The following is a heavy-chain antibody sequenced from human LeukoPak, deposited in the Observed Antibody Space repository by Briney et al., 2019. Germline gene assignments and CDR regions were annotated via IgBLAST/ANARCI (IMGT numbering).Heavy chain of an antibody. D-gene: IGHD2-2*01. V-gene: IGHV1-18*04. CDR3: AGEYCSSTSCYPDI. Sequence: ASVKVSCKASGYSFTSYGISWVRQAPGQGLEWMGWISGYNGNTKFTQKLQGRVTMTTDTSTSTAYMELRSLRSDDTAVYYCAGEYCSSTSCYPDIWGQGTMVTVSS. CDR1: GYSFTSYG. J-gene: IGHJ3*02. CDR2: ISGYNGNT.